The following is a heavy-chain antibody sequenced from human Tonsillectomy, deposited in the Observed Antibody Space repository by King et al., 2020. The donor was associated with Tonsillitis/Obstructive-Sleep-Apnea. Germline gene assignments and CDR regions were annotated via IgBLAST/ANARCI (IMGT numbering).Heavy chain of an antibody. D-gene: IGHD4-17*01. J-gene: IGHJ4*01. CDR3: AIEQEYGDYDY. V-gene: IGHV4-59*11. CDR2: IYFSATT. Sequence: VQLQESGPGLVKPSETLSLTCTVSGASLSSHYWSWIRQPPEKGLEFIGYIYFSATTKYNPSLKSRATISADPSKNQFSLKLASVTAADTAVYYCAIEQEYGDYDYWGHGTLVTVSS. CDR1: GASLSSHY.